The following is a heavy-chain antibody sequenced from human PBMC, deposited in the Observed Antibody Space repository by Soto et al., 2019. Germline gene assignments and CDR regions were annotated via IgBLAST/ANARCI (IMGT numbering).Heavy chain of an antibody. Sequence: GGSLRLSCAASGFTFSSYAMSWVRQAPGKGLEWVSAISGSGGSTYYADSVKGRFTISRDNSKNTLYLQMNSLRAEDTAVYYCAKDRLDCNGGSCYSGWFDYWGQGTLVTV. CDR1: GFTFSSYA. J-gene: IGHJ4*02. V-gene: IGHV3-23*01. CDR2: ISGSGGST. D-gene: IGHD2-15*01. CDR3: AKDRLDCNGGSCYSGWFDY.